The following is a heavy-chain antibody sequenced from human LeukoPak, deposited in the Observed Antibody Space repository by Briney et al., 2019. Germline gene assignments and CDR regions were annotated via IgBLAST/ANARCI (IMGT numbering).Heavy chain of an antibody. V-gene: IGHV3-23*01. J-gene: IGHJ6*03. CDR2: ISGSGGST. Sequence: GGSLRLSCAASGFTFSSYAMSWVRQAPGKGLEWVSAISGSGGSTYYADPVKGRFPISRDNSKNTLYLQLNSLRAEDTAVYYCAKDRTYYDFLSGLYYYYYYMDVWGKGTTVTVSS. CDR1: GFTFSSYA. CDR3: AKDRTYYDFLSGLYYYYYYMDV. D-gene: IGHD3-3*01.